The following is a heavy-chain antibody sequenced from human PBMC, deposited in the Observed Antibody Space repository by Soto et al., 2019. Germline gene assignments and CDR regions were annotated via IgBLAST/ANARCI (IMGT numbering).Heavy chain of an antibody. CDR1: GFSLSTSGMR. J-gene: IGHJ6*02. D-gene: IGHD4-17*01. CDR3: ERISEYGDYGMDG. Sequence: SGPTLVNPTQTLTLTCTFSGFSLSTSGMRVSWIRQPPGKALEWLARIDWDDDKFYSTSLKTRLTISKDTSKNQVVLTMTNMDPVDTATYYCERISEYGDYGMDGWGQGTTVTVSS. V-gene: IGHV2-70*04. CDR2: IDWDDDK.